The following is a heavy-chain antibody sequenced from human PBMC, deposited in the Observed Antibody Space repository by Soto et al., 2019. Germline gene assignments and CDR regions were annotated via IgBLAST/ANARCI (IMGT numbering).Heavy chain of an antibody. V-gene: IGHV3-23*01. D-gene: IGHD6-19*01. CDR1: GFRFSDYA. J-gene: IGHJ5*02. CDR2: IGGGGTDT. CDR3: ARDAVAYNGQWDWFVP. Sequence: DVQLLESGGGLAQPGGSVRLSCAASGFRFSDYAMNWVRQAPGKGLEGVAAIGGGGTDTYYADSVKGRFTISRDNSKSTLYLQMNSMRTDATAVYYCARDAVAYNGQWDWFVPWGQGNLVTVSS.